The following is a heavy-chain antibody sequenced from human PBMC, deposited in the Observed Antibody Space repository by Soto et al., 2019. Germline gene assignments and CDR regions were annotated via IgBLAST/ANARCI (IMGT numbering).Heavy chain of an antibody. Sequence: GESLKISCKGSGYSFTSYWIGWVRQMPGKGLEWMGIIYPGDSDTRYSPSFQGQVTISADKSISTAYLQWSSLKASDTAMYYCATSKPLRFLECSRDAYDFSGQGTIDIVSS. D-gene: IGHD3-3*01. CDR1: GYSFTSYW. CDR2: IYPGDSDT. J-gene: IGHJ3*01. V-gene: IGHV5-51*01. CDR3: ATSKPLRFLECSRDAYDF.